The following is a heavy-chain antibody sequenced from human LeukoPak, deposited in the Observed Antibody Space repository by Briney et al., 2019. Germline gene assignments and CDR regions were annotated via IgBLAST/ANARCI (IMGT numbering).Heavy chain of an antibody. CDR1: GFIFSIYS. CDR3: ARGYYEPPCALCWYFDL. D-gene: IGHD3-22*01. J-gene: IGHJ2*01. CDR2: ISSDNNYI. V-gene: IGHV3-21*01. Sequence: GGSLRLSCAASGFIFSIYSMNWVRQAPGKGLEWVSSISSDNNYIYYADSVKGRFTISRDNAKNSLYLQMNSLRAEDTAVYYCARGYYEPPCALCWYFDLWGRGTLVTVSS.